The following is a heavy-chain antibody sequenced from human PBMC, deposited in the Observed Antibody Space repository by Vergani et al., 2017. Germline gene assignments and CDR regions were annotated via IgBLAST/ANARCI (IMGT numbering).Heavy chain of an antibody. CDR3: ARGEGTYYGSGSYLVARYDKYYYYGMDV. D-gene: IGHD3-10*01. J-gene: IGHJ6*02. Sequence: QVQLVQSGAEVKKPGASVKVSCKASGYTFTSYGISWVRQAPGQGLEWMGWISAYNGKTNYAQKLQGRVTMTTDTSTSTAYMELRSLRSDDTAVYYCARGEGTYYGSGSYLVARYDKYYYYGMDVWGQGTTVTVSS. CDR1: GYTFTSYG. V-gene: IGHV1-18*04. CDR2: ISAYNGKT.